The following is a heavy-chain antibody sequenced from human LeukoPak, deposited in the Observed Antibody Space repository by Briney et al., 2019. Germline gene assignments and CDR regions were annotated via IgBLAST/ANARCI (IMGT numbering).Heavy chain of an antibody. CDR1: GGSISFYS. J-gene: IGHJ4*02. CDR3: ARGGPGYGYYFQY. V-gene: IGHV4-4*07. Sequence: PSETLSLTCTVSGGSISFYSWNWIRQPAGKGLEWIGRIESSGRNNSNPSLKSRVTMSGDTSKNEFSLKLTPLTAADTAVYYCARGGPGYGYYFQYWGQGALVTVAS. CDR2: IESSGRN. D-gene: IGHD3-9*01.